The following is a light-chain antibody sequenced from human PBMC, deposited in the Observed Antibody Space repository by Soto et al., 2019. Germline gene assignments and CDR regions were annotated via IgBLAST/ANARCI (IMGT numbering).Light chain of an antibody. CDR2: EVI. V-gene: IGLV2-8*01. J-gene: IGLJ2*01. CDR3: SSYAGSTVV. CDR1: SSDVGGYNY. Sequence: QSVLTQPPSASGSRGQSVTISCTGTSSDVGGYNYVSWFQQQPGKAPKLIIYEVIRRPLGVPNRFSGSKSGNTASLTVSGLQADDEADYHCSSYAGSTVVFGGGTKLTVL.